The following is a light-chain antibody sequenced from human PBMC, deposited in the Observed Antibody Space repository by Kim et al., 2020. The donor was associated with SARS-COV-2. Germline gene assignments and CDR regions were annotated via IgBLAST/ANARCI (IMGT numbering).Light chain of an antibody. CDR2: HDS. Sequence: SVSPGQTANITCSGHRLGDKYAYWYQQKPGQSPVLVIYHDSNRPSGIPERFSGSNSGNTATLTISETQAVDEADYFCQAWVTTTVLFGGGTKLTVL. J-gene: IGLJ2*01. V-gene: IGLV3-1*01. CDR3: QAWVTTTVL. CDR1: RLGDKY.